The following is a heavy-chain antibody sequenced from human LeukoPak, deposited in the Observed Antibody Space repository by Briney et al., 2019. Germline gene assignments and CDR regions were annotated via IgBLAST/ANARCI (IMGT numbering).Heavy chain of an antibody. CDR1: GGSISSATYY. CDR3: ARDNPFKYDYVN. J-gene: IGHJ4*02. CDR2: IYTSGST. V-gene: IGHV4-61*02. Sequence: SETLSLTCTVSGGSISSATYYWSWIRQPAGKGLEWIGRIYTSGSTNYNPSLKSRVTISVDTSKNQFSLKLSSVTAADTAVYYCARDNPFKYDYVNWGQGTLVTVSS. D-gene: IGHD3-16*01.